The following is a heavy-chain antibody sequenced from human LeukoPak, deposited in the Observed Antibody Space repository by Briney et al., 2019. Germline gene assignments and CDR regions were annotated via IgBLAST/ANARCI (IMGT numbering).Heavy chain of an antibody. CDR2: VYHSGGT. Sequence: SETLSLTCSVSGASISNYYWSWIRQPPGQVLEWIGYVYHSGGTNYNPSLKSRVTISIDPSKKHFSLKLTSVTAADTAVYYCARIMDTAWGMDVWGQGTTVTVAS. CDR1: GASISNYY. V-gene: IGHV4-59*01. CDR3: ARIMDTAWGMDV. J-gene: IGHJ6*02. D-gene: IGHD2-8*01.